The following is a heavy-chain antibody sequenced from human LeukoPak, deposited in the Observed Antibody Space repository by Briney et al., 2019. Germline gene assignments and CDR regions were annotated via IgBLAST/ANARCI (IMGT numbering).Heavy chain of an antibody. Sequence: GGSLRLSCAASGFTFSSYAMSWVRQAPGKGLEWVSAISGSGGSTYYADSVKGRFTISRDNSKNTLYLQMNSLRAEDTAVYYCAKDRSIVVVPAATSPRYYYYGMDVWGQGTTVTVSS. CDR1: GFTFSSYA. D-gene: IGHD2-2*01. V-gene: IGHV3-23*01. CDR2: ISGSGGST. CDR3: AKDRSIVVVPAATSPRYYYYGMDV. J-gene: IGHJ6*02.